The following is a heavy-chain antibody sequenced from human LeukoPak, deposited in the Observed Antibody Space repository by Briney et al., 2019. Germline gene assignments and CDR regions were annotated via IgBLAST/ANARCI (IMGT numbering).Heavy chain of an antibody. Sequence: PGGSLRLSCTASGISFSNAWMSWVRQAPGRGLEWVGRIKGKTDGETTDYAAPVKGRFTISRDESKNTVYLQMNSLKTEDTAVYYCTTDYGEYCSGTTCYKGSWGQGTLVTVSS. D-gene: IGHD2-2*02. CDR2: IKGKTDGETT. V-gene: IGHV3-15*01. CDR1: GISFSNAW. CDR3: TTDYGEYCSGTTCYKGS. J-gene: IGHJ5*02.